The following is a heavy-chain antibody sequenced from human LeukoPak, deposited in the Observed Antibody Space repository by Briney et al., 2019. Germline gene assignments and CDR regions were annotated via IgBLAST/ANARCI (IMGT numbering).Heavy chain of an antibody. CDR1: GYTLTELS. CDR3: ATDISITMVRGVIVADDY. V-gene: IGHV1-24*01. J-gene: IGHJ4*02. Sequence: GASVKVSCKVSGYTLTELSMHWVRQAPGKGLEWMGGFDPEDGETIYAQKFQGTVTMTEDTSTDTAYMELSSLRSEDTAVYYCATDISITMVRGVIVADDYWGQGTLVTVSS. CDR2: FDPEDGET. D-gene: IGHD3-10*01.